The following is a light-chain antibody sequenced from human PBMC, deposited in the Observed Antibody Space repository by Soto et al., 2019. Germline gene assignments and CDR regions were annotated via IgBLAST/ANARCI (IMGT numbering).Light chain of an antibody. J-gene: IGKJ1*01. CDR3: QQYINWPSWT. CDR1: ESVSTF. V-gene: IGKV3-15*01. CDR2: GAS. Sequence: VMTQSPATLSVSPGETATLSCRPSESVSTFLAWYQQKPGQAPRLLIYGASTRATGVPARFSGSGSGTEFTLTISRLQSEDFAVYYCQQYINWPSWTFGQGTKVEVK.